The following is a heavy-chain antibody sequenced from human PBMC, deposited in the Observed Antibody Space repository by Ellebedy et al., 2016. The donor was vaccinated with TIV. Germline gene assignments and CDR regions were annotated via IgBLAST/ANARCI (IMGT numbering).Heavy chain of an antibody. V-gene: IGHV3-30*03. CDR1: ELTVDTFG. Sequence: GESLKISXTPSELTVDTFGIHWVRQAPGKGLEWVAVMSYDGTNDYYADSVKGRATISRDNSRNTFSLHMNNLRPEDSAHYYCALTNPFLTGWHCLDYWGQGALVTVSS. D-gene: IGHD3-9*01. CDR2: MSYDGTND. CDR3: ALTNPFLTGWHCLDY. J-gene: IGHJ4*02.